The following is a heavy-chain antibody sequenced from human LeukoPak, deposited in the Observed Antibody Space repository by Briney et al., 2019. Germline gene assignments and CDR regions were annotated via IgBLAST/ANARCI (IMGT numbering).Heavy chain of an antibody. D-gene: IGHD4-17*01. J-gene: IGHJ4*02. CDR2: ISGGGDT. Sequence: GGSLRLSCAAPGFTVSGNYMTWVRQAPGKGLEWVSIISGGGDTYYADSVKGRFTISRDIFKNTLYLQMNSLRADDTAVYYCATGRLRGPLDYWGQGTLVTVSS. V-gene: IGHV3-53*01. CDR3: ATGRLRGPLDY. CDR1: GFTVSGNY.